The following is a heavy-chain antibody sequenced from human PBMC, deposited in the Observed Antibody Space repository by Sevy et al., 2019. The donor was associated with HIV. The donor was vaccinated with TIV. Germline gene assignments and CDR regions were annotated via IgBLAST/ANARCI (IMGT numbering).Heavy chain of an antibody. CDR2: IKSRPDGGTT. CDR1: GFTFTYAC. Sequence: GGSLRLSCAASGFTFTYACMSWVRQAPGKGLEWVGRIKSRPDGGTTDYAVSVKGRFTISRDDSKNTLYLQMNSLKAEDSAVYYCATDPIIVLLVTDGMDVWGQGTTVTVSS. J-gene: IGHJ6*02. CDR3: ATDPIIVLLVTDGMDV. V-gene: IGHV3-15*01. D-gene: IGHD2-8*01.